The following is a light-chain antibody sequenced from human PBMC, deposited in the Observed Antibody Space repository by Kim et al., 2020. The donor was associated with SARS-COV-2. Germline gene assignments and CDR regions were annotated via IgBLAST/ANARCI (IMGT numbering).Light chain of an antibody. V-gene: IGKV1-5*03. CDR2: QAS. CDR3: KQYETYWT. CDR1: HSVDGW. Sequence: DIQMTQSPSTPSAFVGNRVTITCRASHSVDGWLAWYQQKPGKAPKLLIYQASKLASGVPSRFSGSGSGTDFTLTISNLQPDDSAIYYCKQYETYWTFGPGTKVDVK. J-gene: IGKJ1*01.